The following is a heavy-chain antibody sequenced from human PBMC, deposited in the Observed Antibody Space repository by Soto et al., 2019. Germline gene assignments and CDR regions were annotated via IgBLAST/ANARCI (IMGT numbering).Heavy chain of an antibody. CDR2: IYYSGST. CDR1: GGSVSSGSYY. V-gene: IGHV4-61*01. Sequence: SETLSLTCTVSGGSVSSGSYYWSWIRQPPGKGLEWIGYIYYSGSTNYNPSLKSRVTISVDTSKNQFSLKLSSVTAADTAVYYCARGGGYCSGGSCHGPDYWGQGTLVTVSS. CDR3: ARGGGYCSGGSCHGPDY. D-gene: IGHD2-15*01. J-gene: IGHJ4*02.